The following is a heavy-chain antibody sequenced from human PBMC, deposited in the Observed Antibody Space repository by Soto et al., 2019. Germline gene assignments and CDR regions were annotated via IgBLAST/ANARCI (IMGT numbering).Heavy chain of an antibody. CDR2: IYYSGTT. CDR1: GYSISSSNW. CDR3: ARREIQGPIDY. Sequence: QVQLQESGPGLVKPSDTLSLTCAVSGYSISSSNWWGWIRQPPGKGLEWIGYIYYSGTTYYNPSLKSRVTLSVHTSKNQFSLKLTPVTAVDTAVYYCARREIQGPIDYWGQGTLVTVSS. V-gene: IGHV4-28*01. J-gene: IGHJ4*02. D-gene: IGHD1-26*01.